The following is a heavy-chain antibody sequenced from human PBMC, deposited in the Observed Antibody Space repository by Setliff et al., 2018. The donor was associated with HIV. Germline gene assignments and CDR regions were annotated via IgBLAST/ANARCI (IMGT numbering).Heavy chain of an antibody. Sequence: AGGSLRLSCAASGFTFNNFWMHWVRQAPGKGLEWVASISPDGNRNHCVGSVKGRFTASRDNAKSSLYLQMNSLRAEDTALYYCARVLLRTNAVYGVVSNRFDPWGQGTLVTVSS. J-gene: IGHJ5*02. CDR1: GFTFNNFW. V-gene: IGHV3-7*03. CDR2: ISPDGNRN. D-gene: IGHD2-8*01. CDR3: ARVLLRTNAVYGVVSNRFDP.